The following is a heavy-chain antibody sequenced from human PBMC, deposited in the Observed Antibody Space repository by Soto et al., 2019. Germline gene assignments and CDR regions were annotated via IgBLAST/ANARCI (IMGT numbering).Heavy chain of an antibody. CDR3: ARLYCSGFSCYVGTDYGMDV. J-gene: IGHJ6*02. CDR1: GGSISSSSYY. D-gene: IGHD2-15*01. Sequence: PSETLSLTCTVSGGSISSSSYYWGWIRQPPGKGLEWIGSIYYSGSTYYNPSLKSRVTISVDTSKNQFSLKLSSVTAADTAVYYCARLYCSGFSCYVGTDYGMDVWGQGTTVTVSS. V-gene: IGHV4-39*01. CDR2: IYYSGST.